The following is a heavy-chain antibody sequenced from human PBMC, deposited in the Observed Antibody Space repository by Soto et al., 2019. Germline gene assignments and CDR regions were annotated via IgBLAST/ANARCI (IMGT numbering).Heavy chain of an antibody. Sequence: QVQLVQSGAEVKKPGASVKVSCKASGYTFTSYGISWVRQAPGQGLEWMGWISAYNGNTNYAQKLQGRVTMTTDTHTSTAYMELRSLRSDDTAVYYCARETRRGYSYPYYYGMDVWGQGTTVTVSS. D-gene: IGHD5-18*01. CDR2: ISAYNGNT. CDR1: GYTFTSYG. CDR3: ARETRRGYSYPYYYGMDV. V-gene: IGHV1-18*01. J-gene: IGHJ6*02.